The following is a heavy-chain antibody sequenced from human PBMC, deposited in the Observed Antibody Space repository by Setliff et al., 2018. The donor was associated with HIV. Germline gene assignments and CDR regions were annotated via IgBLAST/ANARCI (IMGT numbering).Heavy chain of an antibody. CDR1: GFRFRDYY. D-gene: IGHD3-22*01. J-gene: IGHJ5*02. Sequence: LRLSCAASGFRFRDYYLNWFRLAPGKGLEWISHITNTGSSTNYADSVKGRFTISRDNAKYSLYLQMNTLRVEDTAVYYCARGAWDSSGYYYWFDPWGQGTLVTVSS. CDR2: ITNTGSST. CDR3: ARGAWDSSGYYYWFDP. V-gene: IGHV3-11*01.